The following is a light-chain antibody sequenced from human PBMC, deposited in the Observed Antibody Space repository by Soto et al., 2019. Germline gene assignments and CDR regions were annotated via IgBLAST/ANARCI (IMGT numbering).Light chain of an antibody. CDR2: QTS. V-gene: IGKV3-11*01. J-gene: IGKJ1*01. CDR1: QYINTS. CDR3: HQRQSWTRT. Sequence: ELVLTQSPATLSSFPGDRVTLSCRASQYINTSLAWYQHRPGQAPRLLIYQTSIRAAGIPARFSASGTGTDFTLTISAVQHEDFAVYYCHQRQSWTRTFGKVTKVDIX.